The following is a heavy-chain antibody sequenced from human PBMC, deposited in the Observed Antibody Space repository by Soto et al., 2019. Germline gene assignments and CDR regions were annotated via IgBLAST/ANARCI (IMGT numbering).Heavy chain of an antibody. Sequence: QVQLVQSGAEVKKPGSSVKVSCKASGGTFSSYAISWVRQAPGQGLEWMGGIIPIFGTANYAQKFQGRVTITADESTSTAYMELSSLRSEDTAVYYCARDQGYCSGGSCYEDFDYWGQGTLVTVSS. V-gene: IGHV1-69*12. D-gene: IGHD2-15*01. CDR1: GGTFSSYA. CDR3: ARDQGYCSGGSCYEDFDY. CDR2: IIPIFGTA. J-gene: IGHJ4*02.